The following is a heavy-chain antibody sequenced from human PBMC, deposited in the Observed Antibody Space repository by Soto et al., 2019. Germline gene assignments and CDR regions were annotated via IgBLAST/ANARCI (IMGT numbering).Heavy chain of an antibody. CDR1: GGTFSSYA. CDR2: IIPIFGTA. V-gene: IGHV1-69*01. J-gene: IGHJ6*02. Sequence: QVQLVQSGAEVKKPGSSVKVSCKASGGTFSSYAISWVRQAPGQGLEWIGGIIPIFGTANYAQKFQGRVTITADESTSTAYMELSSLRSEDTAVYYCAIRDFWSGYPPPYYYGMDVWGQGTTVTVSS. CDR3: AIRDFWSGYPPPYYYGMDV. D-gene: IGHD3-3*01.